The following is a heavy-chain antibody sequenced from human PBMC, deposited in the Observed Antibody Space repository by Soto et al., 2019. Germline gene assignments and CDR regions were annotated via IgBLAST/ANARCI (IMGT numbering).Heavy chain of an antibody. CDR1: GFTFSSYS. J-gene: IGHJ5*01. V-gene: IGHV3-21*01. D-gene: IGHD5-18*01. CDR2: SRSSSSYI. Sequence: VQLVESGGGLVKPGGSLRLSCAASGFTFSSYSMNWVRQAPGKGLEWVSSSRSSSSYIYSAASVKGRFTLSRDNASTSLELPMHTLRAEDTAWYYCARDQPGYSYGYGLGSWGQGTLVTVSS. CDR3: ARDQPGYSYGYGLGS.